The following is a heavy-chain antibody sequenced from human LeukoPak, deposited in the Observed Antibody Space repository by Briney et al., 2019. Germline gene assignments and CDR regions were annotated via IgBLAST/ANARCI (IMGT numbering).Heavy chain of an antibody. CDR2: IYYSGST. V-gene: IGHV4-39*01. CDR3: ARKYYDFWSGYYIERDFDY. CDR1: GGSISSSSYY. D-gene: IGHD3-3*01. Sequence: SETLSLTCTVSGGSISSSSYYWGWIRQPPGKGLEWIGSIYYSGSTYYNPSLKSRVTISVDTSKNQFSLKLSSVTAADTAVYYCARKYYDFWSGYYIERDFDYWGQGTLVTVSS. J-gene: IGHJ4*02.